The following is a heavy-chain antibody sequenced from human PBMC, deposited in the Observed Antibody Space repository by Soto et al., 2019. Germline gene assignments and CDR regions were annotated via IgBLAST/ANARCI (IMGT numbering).Heavy chain of an antibody. V-gene: IGHV3-33*01. Sequence: QVQLVESGGGVVQPGTDLRISCEVSGFSLESHGMHWVRQFPGKGLEWVAVIWFAGSKKFYADSVQGRFTISRDNSKNTVLLDMTGLTGDDAALYYCVRGSCNNATCWQGHWLNPWGQGTRVIVSA. CDR3: VRGSCNNATCWQGHWLNP. J-gene: IGHJ5*02. D-gene: IGHD6-19*01. CDR1: GFSLESHG. CDR2: IWFAGSKK.